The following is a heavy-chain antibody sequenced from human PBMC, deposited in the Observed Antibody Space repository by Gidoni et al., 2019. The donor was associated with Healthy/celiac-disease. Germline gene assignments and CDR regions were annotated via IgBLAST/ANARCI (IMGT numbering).Heavy chain of an antibody. CDR2: IYPGDSDT. Sequence: EVQLVQSGAAVKKPGESLTISCKGSGYSFTSYWIGWVRQMPGKGLEWMVIIYPGDSDTRYSPSFQGQVTISADKSISTADRQWSSLKASDTAMYYCARSVGYCGGDCYAEYDPWGQGTLVTVSS. V-gene: IGHV5-51*01. J-gene: IGHJ5*02. CDR3: ARSVGYCGGDCYAEYDP. D-gene: IGHD2-21*02. CDR1: GYSFTSYW.